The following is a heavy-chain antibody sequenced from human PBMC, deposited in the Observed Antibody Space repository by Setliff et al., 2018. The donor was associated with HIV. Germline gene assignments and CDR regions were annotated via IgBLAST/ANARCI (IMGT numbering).Heavy chain of an antibody. D-gene: IGHD1-20*01. CDR2: IYCSGST. J-gene: IGHJ4*02. V-gene: IGHV4-39*07. Sequence: SETLSLTCTVSGGSISSSNYYWGWIRQPPGKGLEWIGNIYCSGSTYYNPSLKSRVTISVDTSKNQFSLKLSSVTAADTAVYYCATWGRNNWNYFSYWGQGTLVTVSS. CDR1: GGSISSSNYY. CDR3: ATWGRNNWNYFSY.